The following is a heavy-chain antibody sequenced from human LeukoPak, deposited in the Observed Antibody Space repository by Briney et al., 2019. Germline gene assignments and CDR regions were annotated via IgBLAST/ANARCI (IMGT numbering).Heavy chain of an antibody. Sequence: GGSLRLSCAASGFTFSSDWMTWVRQAPGEGLEWVAYIKHYGTENSYVDSVKGRFTISRDNAKNSLYLQMNSLRAEDTAMYYCAREATGDLDYWGQGTLVTVSS. CDR1: GFTFSSDW. CDR3: AREATGDLDY. V-gene: IGHV3-7*01. CDR2: IKHYGTEN. D-gene: IGHD5-12*01. J-gene: IGHJ4*02.